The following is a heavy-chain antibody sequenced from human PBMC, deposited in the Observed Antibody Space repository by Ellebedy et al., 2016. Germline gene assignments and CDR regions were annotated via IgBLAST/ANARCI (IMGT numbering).Heavy chain of an antibody. V-gene: IGHV2-26*01. J-gene: IGHJ1*01. CDR3: ALNRAFQAGPLEYFQH. CDR2: IFSNDEK. D-gene: IGHD6-19*01. CDR1: GFSLSNARMG. Sequence: SGPTLVKPTQTLTLTCTVSGFSLSNARMGVSWIRQPPGKALEWLAHIFSNDEKSYSTSLKSRLTISKDTSKSQVVLTMTNMDPVDTATYYCALNRAFQAGPLEYFQHWGQGTLVTVSS.